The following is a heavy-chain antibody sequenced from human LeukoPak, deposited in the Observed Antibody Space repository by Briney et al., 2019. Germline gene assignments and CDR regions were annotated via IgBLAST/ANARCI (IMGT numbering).Heavy chain of an antibody. CDR1: GYTFTGCY. CDR2: LNPNSGST. V-gene: IGHV1-2*02. CDR3: ARGELDWYFDL. J-gene: IGHJ2*01. D-gene: IGHD1-1*01. Sequence: ASVKVSCKASGYTFTGCYMHWVRQAPGQGLEWMGCLNPNSGSTNYAQKFQGRVTMTRDTSISTAYMELTRLRSNDTAVYYCARGELDWYFDLWGRGTLVTVSS.